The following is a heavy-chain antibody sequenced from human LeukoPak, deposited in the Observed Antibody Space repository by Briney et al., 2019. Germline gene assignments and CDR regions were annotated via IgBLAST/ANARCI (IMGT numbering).Heavy chain of an antibody. Sequence: ASVKVSCEASGYTFTSYAMNWVRQAPGQGLEWMGWINTNTGNPTYAQGFTGRFVFSLDTSVSTAYLQISSLKAEDTAVYYCARGPRDCSSTSCYRVHINDYWGQGTLVTVSS. CDR2: INTNTGNP. CDR1: GYTFTSYA. V-gene: IGHV7-4-1*02. CDR3: ARGPRDCSSTSCYRVHINDY. J-gene: IGHJ4*02. D-gene: IGHD2-2*01.